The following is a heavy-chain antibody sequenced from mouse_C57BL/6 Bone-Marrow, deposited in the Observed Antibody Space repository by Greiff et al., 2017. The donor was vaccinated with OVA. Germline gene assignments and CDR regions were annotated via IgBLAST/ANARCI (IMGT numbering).Heavy chain of an antibody. CDR1: GYTFTDYY. J-gene: IGHJ1*03. CDR3: ARFRWYFDV. V-gene: IGHV1-19*01. CDR2: INPYNGGT. Sequence: VQLKQSGPVLVKPGASVKMSCKASGYTFTDYYMNWVKQSHGKSLEWIGVINPYNGGTSYNQKFKGKATLTVDKSSSTAYMELNSLTSEDSAVYYCARFRWYFDVWGTGTTVTVSS.